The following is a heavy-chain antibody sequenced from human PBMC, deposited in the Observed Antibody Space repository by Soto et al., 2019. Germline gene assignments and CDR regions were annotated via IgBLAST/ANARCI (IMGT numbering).Heavy chain of an antibody. CDR3: ARQIYDSDTGPNFQYYFDS. V-gene: IGHV5-10-1*01. CDR2: IDPSDSQT. D-gene: IGHD3-22*01. J-gene: IGHJ4*02. CDR1: GYIFAGYW. Sequence: PGESLKISCKGSGYIFAGYWITWVRQKPGKGLEWMGRIDPSDSQTYYSPSFRGHVTISVTKSITTVFLQWSSRRASDTAMYYCARQIYDSDTGPNFQYYFDSWSQGTPVTVS.